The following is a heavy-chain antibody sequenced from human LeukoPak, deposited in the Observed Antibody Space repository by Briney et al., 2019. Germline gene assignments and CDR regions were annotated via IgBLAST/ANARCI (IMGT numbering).Heavy chain of an antibody. CDR2: ISASSSFI. CDR3: ARGYCSRTSCEDFDY. Sequence: GGSLRLSCAASGFTFDDYGMSWVRQAPGKGLEWVSSISASSSFIYYADSLKGRFTISRDNAKNSLYLQMNSLRAEDTAVFYCARGYCSRTSCEDFDYWGQGTLVTVSS. J-gene: IGHJ4*02. V-gene: IGHV3-21*01. D-gene: IGHD2-2*01. CDR1: GFTFDDYG.